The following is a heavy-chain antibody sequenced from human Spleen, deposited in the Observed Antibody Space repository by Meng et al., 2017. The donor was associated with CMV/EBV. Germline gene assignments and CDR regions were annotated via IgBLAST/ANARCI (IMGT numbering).Heavy chain of an antibody. V-gene: IGHV3-23*01. J-gene: IGHJ4*02. D-gene: IGHD6-13*01. Sequence: GESLKISCAASGFNFNNFAMSWVRQAPEKGLEWVSSFSITGGPTYYADSVKGRFTVSRDDSKNTLYLQMDSLRAEDTAVYYCARDVWAPGALDWGQGTLVTVSS. CDR2: FSITGGPT. CDR1: GFNFNNFA. CDR3: ARDVWAPGALD.